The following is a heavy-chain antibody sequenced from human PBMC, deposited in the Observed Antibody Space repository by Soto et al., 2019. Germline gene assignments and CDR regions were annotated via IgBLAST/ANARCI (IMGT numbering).Heavy chain of an antibody. CDR1: GGSISSGGYY. J-gene: IGHJ4*02. CDR2: IYYSGST. CDR3: ARSLYSGYDPLDY. D-gene: IGHD5-12*01. Sequence: SETLSLTCTVSGGSISSGGYYWSWIRQHPGKGLEWIGYIYYSGSTYYNPSLKSRVTISVDTSKNQFSLKLSSVTAADTAVYYCARSLYSGYDPLDYWGQGTLVTVSS. V-gene: IGHV4-31*03.